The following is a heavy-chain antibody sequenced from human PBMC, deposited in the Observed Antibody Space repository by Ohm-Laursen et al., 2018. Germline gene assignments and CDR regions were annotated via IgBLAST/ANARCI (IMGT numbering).Heavy chain of an antibody. J-gene: IGHJ5*02. CDR3: AREFASSHWFDP. CDR1: GFTFSDYY. D-gene: IGHD3-10*01. V-gene: IGHV3-11*01. Sequence: SLRLSCTASGFTFSDYYMGWFRQAPGKGLEWVSYISSSGSTIYYTDSVRSRFTISRDNAKNSLYLQMNNLSADDTAVYYCAREFASSHWFDPWGQGTLVTVSS. CDR2: ISSSGSTI.